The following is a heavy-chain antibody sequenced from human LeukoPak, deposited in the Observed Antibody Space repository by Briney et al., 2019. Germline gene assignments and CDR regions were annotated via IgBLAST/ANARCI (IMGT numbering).Heavy chain of an antibody. CDR3: ARDMSTRVTPISYAIDV. Sequence: ASVKVSCKAPENTFTNYYMHWVRPAPGQGLEWLGLINPNGDRTAYAQNFQGRVTMTRDTSTTTVSLELRSLRSEDTAVYYCARDMSTRVTPISYAIDVWGQGTMVTVSS. CDR2: INPNGDRT. D-gene: IGHD4-23*01. J-gene: IGHJ3*01. V-gene: IGHV1-46*01. CDR1: ENTFTNYY.